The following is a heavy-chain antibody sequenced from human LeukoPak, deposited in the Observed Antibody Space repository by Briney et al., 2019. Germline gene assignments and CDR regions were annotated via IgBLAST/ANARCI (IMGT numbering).Heavy chain of an antibody. CDR1: GFTFSSYA. V-gene: IGHV3-64*01. Sequence: GGSLRLSCAASGFTFSSYAMHWVRQAPGKGPEYVSAISSNGGSTYYANSVKGRFTISRDNSKNTLYLQMGSLRAEDMAVYYCARVIGSSNYFDYWGQGTLVTVSS. D-gene: IGHD1-26*01. CDR3: ARVIGSSNYFDY. J-gene: IGHJ4*02. CDR2: ISSNGGST.